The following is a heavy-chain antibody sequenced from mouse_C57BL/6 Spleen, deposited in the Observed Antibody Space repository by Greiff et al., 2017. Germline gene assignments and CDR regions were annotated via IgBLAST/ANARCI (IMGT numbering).Heavy chain of an antibody. CDR3: ARRTYGNPLDY. D-gene: IGHD2-1*01. J-gene: IGHJ2*01. CDR2: IYPGSGST. V-gene: IGHV1-55*01. Sequence: QVQLQQPGAELVKPGASVKMSCKASGYTFTSYWITWVKQRPGQGLEGSGDIYPGSGSTNYNEKFKSKATPTVDTSSSTAYMQLSSLTAEDAAVYYCARRTYGNPLDYWGQGTTLTVSS. CDR1: GYTFTSYW.